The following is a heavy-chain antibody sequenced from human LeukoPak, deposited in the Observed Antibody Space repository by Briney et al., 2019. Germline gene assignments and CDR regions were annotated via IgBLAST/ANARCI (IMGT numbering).Heavy chain of an antibody. CDR2: MHPSGDTT. D-gene: IGHD2-21*01. CDR3: ARGGNRYYSGYYSMDV. J-gene: IGHJ6*03. Sequence: ASVKVSCKASGFSLTSYYMHWVRQAPGQGLEWMAIMHPSGDTTNYAEKFRGRVTMTRDLSTSTVYMQLSGLTSEDTALYLCARGGNRYYSGYYSMDVWGAGTTAIVSS. V-gene: IGHV1-46*01. CDR1: GFSLTSYY.